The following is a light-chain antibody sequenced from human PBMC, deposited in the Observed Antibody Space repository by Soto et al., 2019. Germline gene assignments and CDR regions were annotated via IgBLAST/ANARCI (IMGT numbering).Light chain of an antibody. Sequence: ENVLTQSPGTLSLSPGERATLSCRARQSVRTNDLAWYQQKPGQAPRLLVYGASNRVPGIPDRFSGSGSGTDFTLTISRLEPEDFVVYYCQQYGRSYTFGQGTKLEIK. V-gene: IGKV3-20*01. J-gene: IGKJ2*01. CDR3: QQYGRSYT. CDR1: QSVRTND. CDR2: GAS.